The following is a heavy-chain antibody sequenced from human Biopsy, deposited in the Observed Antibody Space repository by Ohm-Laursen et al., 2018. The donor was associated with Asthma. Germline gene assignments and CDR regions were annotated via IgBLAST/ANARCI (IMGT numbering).Heavy chain of an antibody. V-gene: IGHV1-18*01. D-gene: IGHD4-23*01. CDR3: ARAVDYYHYYGIDV. Sequence: LVKVSCKTSGYTFNSAGITWVRQAPGQGLEWMGWISVYNGNTKVAQKLQDRVTMISDTSTSTAYMELRSLRSDDTAVYFCARAVDYYHYYGIDVWGQGTTVTVS. CDR1: GYTFNSAG. CDR2: ISVYNGNT. J-gene: IGHJ6*02.